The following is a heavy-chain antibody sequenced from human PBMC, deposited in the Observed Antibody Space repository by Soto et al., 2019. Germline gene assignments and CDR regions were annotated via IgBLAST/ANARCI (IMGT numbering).Heavy chain of an antibody. CDR3: ARDVGGSVVPNWFGP. J-gene: IGHJ5*02. CDR2: VAASGTT. V-gene: IGHV4-4*07. D-gene: IGHD3-22*01. CDR1: GHSISADY. Sequence: QVQLQDAGPGAVKASETLSLSCTVTGHSISADYSSWIRQPAGKRLEWLGLVAASGTTNYNPSLKSRFTMSVDTSNKQFFLKARSVTAADKATYFCARDVGGSVVPNWFGPRGQGALVTVSS.